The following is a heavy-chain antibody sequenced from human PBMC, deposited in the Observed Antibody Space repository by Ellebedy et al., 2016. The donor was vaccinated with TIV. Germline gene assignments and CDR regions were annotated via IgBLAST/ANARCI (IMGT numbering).Heavy chain of an antibody. D-gene: IGHD5-12*01. Sequence: GESLKISCSASGFTFSSYSMNWVRQAPGKGLEWISYISNGGSIVNYADSVQGRFTISREDAKNSLYLQMNSLRAEDTAVYHCAREAGYSRTLPFDSWGQGTLVTVSS. CDR3: AREAGYSRTLPFDS. J-gene: IGHJ4*02. CDR2: ISNGGSIV. CDR1: GFTFSSYS. V-gene: IGHV3-48*04.